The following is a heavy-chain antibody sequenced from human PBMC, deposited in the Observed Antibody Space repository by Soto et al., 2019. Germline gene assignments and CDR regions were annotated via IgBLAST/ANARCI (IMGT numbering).Heavy chain of an antibody. V-gene: IGHV3-23*01. Sequence: EVQLLESGGGLVQPGGSLRLSCTGSGFIFSTFAMSWVRQAPGKGLEWLSAISASGGNTYYPDSVKGRFTISRDISENTPYMQMRSLEGEDTAVYHCAKEPKSTAEGAFDFWGRGTMVTVSS. CDR3: AKEPKSTAEGAFDF. CDR2: ISASGGNT. CDR1: GFIFSTFA. J-gene: IGHJ3*01.